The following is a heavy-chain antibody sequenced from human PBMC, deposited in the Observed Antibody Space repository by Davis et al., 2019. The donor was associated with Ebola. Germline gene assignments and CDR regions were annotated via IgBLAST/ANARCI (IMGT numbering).Heavy chain of an antibody. CDR1: GGPIRSSNG. J-gene: IGHJ2*01. D-gene: IGHD4-17*01. Sequence: PSETLSLTCAVSGGPIRSSNGWSWFRAPQGKGLEWIGEIYHSGSTNYNPSLKSRVTMSVDTSKNQFSLKLSSVTAADTAVYYCARRMTTVTPSPLWYFDLWGRGTLVTVSS. CDR2: IYHSGST. V-gene: IGHV4-4*02. CDR3: ARRMTTVTPSPLWYFDL.